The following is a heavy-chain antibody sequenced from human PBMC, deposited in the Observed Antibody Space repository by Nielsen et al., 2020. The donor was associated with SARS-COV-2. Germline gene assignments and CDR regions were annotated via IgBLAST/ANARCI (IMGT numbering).Heavy chain of an antibody. Sequence: WLRQPPGKGLEWIGSIYYSGSTYYNPSLKSRVTISVDTSKNQFSLKLSSVTAADTAVYYCARLEGRAYGSGFKGGKLFDPWGQGTLVTVSS. J-gene: IGHJ5*02. V-gene: IGHV4-39*01. D-gene: IGHD3-10*01. CDR2: IYYSGST. CDR3: ARLEGRAYGSGFKGGKLFDP.